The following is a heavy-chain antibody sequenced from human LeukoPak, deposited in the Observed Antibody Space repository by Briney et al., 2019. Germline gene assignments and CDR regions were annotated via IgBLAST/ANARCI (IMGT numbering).Heavy chain of an antibody. CDR1: GGYISSHY. CDR3: ATIKRGNIFGFFDF. V-gene: IGHV4-59*11. CDR2: VLDNVRT. Sequence: SETLSLTCTVSGGYISSHYWSWVRQPPGKGLEWIGYVLDNVRTKDNPSLNSRFTLSADTSKNQFSLRLASVTAADTAVYYCATIKRGNIFGFFDFWGQGILVTVSS. D-gene: IGHD5-18*01. J-gene: IGHJ4*02.